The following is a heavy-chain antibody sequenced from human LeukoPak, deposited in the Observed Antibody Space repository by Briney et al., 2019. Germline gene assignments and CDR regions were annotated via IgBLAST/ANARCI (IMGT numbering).Heavy chain of an antibody. Sequence: SQTLSLTCAISGDSVSSNSAAWNWIRLSPSRGLEWLGRTYYRSTWYSEYAVSVKSRITINPDTSKNQLSLQLNSVTPEDTAVYYCARELTGFDYWGQGTPVTVFS. CDR1: GDSVSSNSAA. V-gene: IGHV6-1*01. J-gene: IGHJ4*02. D-gene: IGHD7-27*01. CDR3: ARELTGFDY. CDR2: TYYRSTWYS.